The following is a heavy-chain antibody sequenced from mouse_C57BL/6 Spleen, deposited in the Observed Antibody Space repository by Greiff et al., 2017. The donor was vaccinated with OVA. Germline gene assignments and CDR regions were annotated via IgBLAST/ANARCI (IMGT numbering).Heavy chain of an antibody. CDR3: ARGIGIYYAMDY. J-gene: IGHJ4*01. CDR2: IYPGDGDT. V-gene: IGHV1-82*01. Sequence: QVQLKQSGPELVKPGASVKISCKASGYAFSSSWMNWVKQRPGKGLEWIGRIYPGDGDTNYNGKFKGKATLTADKSSSTAYMQLSSLTSEDSAVYFCARGIGIYYAMDYWGQGTSVTVSS. CDR1: GYAFSSSW. D-gene: IGHD2-14*01.